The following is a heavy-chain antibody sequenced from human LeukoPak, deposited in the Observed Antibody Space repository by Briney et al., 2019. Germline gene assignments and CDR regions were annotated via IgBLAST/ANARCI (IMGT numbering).Heavy chain of an antibody. J-gene: IGHJ3*02. CDR1: GGSFSGYY. Sequence: SETLSLTCAVYGGSFSGYYWSWIRQPPGKGLEWIGEINHSGSTNYNPSLKSRVTISVDTSKNQFSLKLSSVTAADTAVYYCASPSTVTTDAFDIWGQGTMVTVSS. D-gene: IGHD4-17*01. V-gene: IGHV4-34*01. CDR2: INHSGST. CDR3: ASPSTVTTDAFDI.